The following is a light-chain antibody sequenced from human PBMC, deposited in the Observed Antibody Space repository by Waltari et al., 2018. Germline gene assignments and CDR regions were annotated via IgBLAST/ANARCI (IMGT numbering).Light chain of an antibody. J-gene: IGKJ2*01. Sequence: VFTQSPGPLPLSPGVSATLSCTANETVRSTIRSSYLAWYQQRPGQAPRLLIYGGSSRSTGIPERFRGSGSGTDFTLTITRLEPDDYAVYYCQQYGTSPPTFGQGTRVEIK. CDR3: QQYGTSPPT. V-gene: IGKV3-20*01. CDR2: GGS. CDR1: ETVRSTIRSSY.